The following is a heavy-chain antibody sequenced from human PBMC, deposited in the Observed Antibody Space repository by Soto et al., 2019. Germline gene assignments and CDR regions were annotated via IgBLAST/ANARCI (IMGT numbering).Heavy chain of an antibody. CDR1: GGSFSGYY. D-gene: IGHD1-26*01. CDR3: ARHRLLTPPVY. V-gene: IGHV4-34*01. CDR2: INHSGST. J-gene: IGHJ4*02. Sequence: SETLSLTCAVYGGSFSGYYWSWIRQPPGKGLEWIGEINHSGSTNYNPSLKSRVTISVDTSKNQFSLKLSSVTAADTSVYYCARHRLLTPPVYWGQGTLVTVSS.